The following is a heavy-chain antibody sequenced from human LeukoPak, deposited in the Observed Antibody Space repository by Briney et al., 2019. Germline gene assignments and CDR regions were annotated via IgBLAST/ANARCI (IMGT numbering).Heavy chain of an antibody. CDR3: AKDMTTVVTPYFDY. D-gene: IGHD4-23*01. CDR1: GFTFSSYD. V-gene: IGHV3-23*01. CDR2: ISGSGSST. J-gene: IGHJ4*02. Sequence: PGGSLRLSCAVSGFTFSSYDMSWVRQAPGKGLEWVSGISGSGSSTYYADSVKGRFTISRDNSKNTLYLQMNSLRAEDTAVYYCAKDMTTVVTPYFDYWGQGTLVTVSS.